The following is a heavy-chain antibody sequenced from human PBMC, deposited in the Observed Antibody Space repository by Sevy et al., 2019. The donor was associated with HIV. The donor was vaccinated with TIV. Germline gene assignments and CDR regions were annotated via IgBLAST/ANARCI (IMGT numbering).Heavy chain of an antibody. CDR2: IYSGGST. CDR3: AIDSQGSGWFHFDY. Sequence: GGSLRLSCAASGFTVSSNYMSWVRQAPGKGLEWVSVIYSGGSTYYADSVKGRFTISRDNSKNTLYLQMNSLRAEDTAVYYCAIDSQGSGWFHFDYWGQGTLVTVSS. J-gene: IGHJ4*02. D-gene: IGHD6-19*01. V-gene: IGHV3-53*01. CDR1: GFTVSSNY.